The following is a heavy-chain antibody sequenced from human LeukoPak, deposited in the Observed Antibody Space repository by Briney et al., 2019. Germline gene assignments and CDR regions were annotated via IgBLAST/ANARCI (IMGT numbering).Heavy chain of an antibody. D-gene: IGHD3-9*01. CDR3: AKAAGMDILTGYYKAWSGMDV. V-gene: IGHV3-23*01. CDR2: ISGSGGST. CDR1: GFTFSSYA. J-gene: IGHJ6*02. Sequence: GGSLRLSCAASGFTFSSYAMSWVRQAPGKGLEWVSAISGSGGSTYYADSVKGRFTISRDNSKNTLYLQMNSLRAEDTAVYYCAKAAGMDILTGYYKAWSGMDVWGQGTTVTVSS.